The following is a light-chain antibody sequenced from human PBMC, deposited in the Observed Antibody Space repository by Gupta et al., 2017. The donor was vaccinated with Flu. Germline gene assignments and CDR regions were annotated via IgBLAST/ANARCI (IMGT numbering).Light chain of an antibody. Sequence: DIVMTQSPDSLAVSLGEKATLTCKSSQSVFYSSNNKNQVAWQQRKPGQPPKLLIYGASTRESGVADRISGSGSGKDFTLTISMLHAEDVAVYYCQQDDTMAFSFGGGTKVEIK. CDR2: GAS. V-gene: IGKV4-1*01. J-gene: IGKJ4*01. CDR1: QSVFYSSNNKNQ. CDR3: QQDDTMAFS.